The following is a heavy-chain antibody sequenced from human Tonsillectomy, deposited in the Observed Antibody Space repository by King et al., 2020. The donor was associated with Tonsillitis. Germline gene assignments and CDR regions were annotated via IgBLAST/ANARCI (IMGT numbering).Heavy chain of an antibody. CDR3: AREGRGVAGRPWYFDF. D-gene: IGHD6-6*01. J-gene: IGHJ4*02. CDR1: SGSISNYY. CDR2: IYYSGST. V-gene: IGHV4-59*01. Sequence: QLQESGPGLVKPSETLSLTCTVSSGSISNYYWSWIRQPPGKGLEWIGYIYYSGSTNYNTSLKSRVTISVDTSKNQFSLKLSSVTAADTAMYYCAREGRGVAGRPWYFDFWGQGTLVTVSS.